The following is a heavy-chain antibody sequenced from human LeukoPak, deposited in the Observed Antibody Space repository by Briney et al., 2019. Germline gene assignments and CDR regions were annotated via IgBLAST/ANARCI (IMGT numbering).Heavy chain of an antibody. CDR3: AKVGRSGYDIGNGP. Sequence: GGSLRLSCAASGFTFSDYYLSWIRQAPGKGLEWVSYISSTGGGSYIYYADSVKGRFTISRDNSKNTLYLQMNSLRAEDTAVYYCAKVGRSGYDIGNGPWGQGTLVTVSS. V-gene: IGHV3-11*04. CDR2: ISSTGGGSYI. D-gene: IGHD5-12*01. CDR1: GFTFSDYY. J-gene: IGHJ5*02.